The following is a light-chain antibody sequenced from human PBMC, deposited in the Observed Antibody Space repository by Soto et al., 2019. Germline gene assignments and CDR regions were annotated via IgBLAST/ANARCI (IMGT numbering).Light chain of an antibody. CDR3: QQANRFPWT. V-gene: IGKV1-12*01. CDR1: HDISTW. J-gene: IGKJ1*01. Sequence: DIQMTQSPSSVSAYVGDRVTITCRASHDISTWLAWYQQKPGKAPKLLIHTASTLQSGVPPRFSGSESWTDFTLTISGLQPEDFANSYCQQANRFPWTFGLWTKVEIK. CDR2: TAS.